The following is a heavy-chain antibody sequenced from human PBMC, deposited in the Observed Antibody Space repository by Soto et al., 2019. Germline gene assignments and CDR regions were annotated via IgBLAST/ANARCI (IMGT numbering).Heavy chain of an antibody. J-gene: IGHJ4*02. Sequence: GGSLRLSCAVSGVTLTNVWMNWVRQAPGKGPEWVGRIKSNTDGGTTDYAAPVKGRFTVSRDDSENTLYLQMNSLKTEDTPVYYCSHGYYQYFNSWGQGTLVTVSS. CDR1: GVTLTNVW. CDR3: SHGYYQYFNS. V-gene: IGHV3-15*07. CDR2: IKSNTDGGTT. D-gene: IGHD5-18*01.